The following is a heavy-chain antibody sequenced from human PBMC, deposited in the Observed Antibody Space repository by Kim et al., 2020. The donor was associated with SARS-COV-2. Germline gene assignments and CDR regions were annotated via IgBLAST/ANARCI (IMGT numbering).Heavy chain of an antibody. CDR2: ISYDGSNK. V-gene: IGHV3-30-3*01. D-gene: IGHD2-2*01. J-gene: IGHJ4*02. Sequence: GGSLRLSCAASGFTFSSYAMHWVRQAPGKGLEWVAVISYDGSNKYYADSVKGRFTISRDNSKNTLYLQMNSLRAEDTAVYYCATAPGIVVVPAAMTDDYWRQGTLVTVSS. CDR1: GFTFSSYA. CDR3: ATAPGIVVVPAAMTDDY.